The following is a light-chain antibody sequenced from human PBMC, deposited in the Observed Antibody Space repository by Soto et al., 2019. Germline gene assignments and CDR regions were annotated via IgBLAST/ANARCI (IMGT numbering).Light chain of an antibody. CDR3: SSYTGSTNLVV. V-gene: IGLV2-8*01. Sequence: QSALTQPPSASGSPGQSVTISWTGTSSDIGRYNFVSWYQHHPGKAPRLIIYEVTKRPSGVPDRFSGSKSDSTASLTVSGLQAEDEAVYYCSSYTGSTNLVVFGGGTKLTAL. CDR1: SSDIGRYNF. CDR2: EVT. J-gene: IGLJ2*01.